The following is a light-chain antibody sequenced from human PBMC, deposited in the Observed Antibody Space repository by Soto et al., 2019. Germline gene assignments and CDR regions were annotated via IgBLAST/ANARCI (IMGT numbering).Light chain of an antibody. J-gene: IGKJ2*01. CDR3: KKYNRAPHT. CDR1: QGISNY. CDR2: AAS. Sequence: DIQMTQSPSSLSASVGDRVTITCRASQGISNYLAWYQQKPGKVPKLLIYAASTLQSGVPSRFSGSGSGTDLTLTISRLQPPEVGTYYCKKYNRAPHTFGQRIKRASK. V-gene: IGKV1-27*01.